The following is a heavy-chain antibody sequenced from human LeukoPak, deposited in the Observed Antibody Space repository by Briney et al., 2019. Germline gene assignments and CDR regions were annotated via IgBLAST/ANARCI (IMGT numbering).Heavy chain of an antibody. Sequence: GRSLRLSCAASGFTFSSYGMHWVRQAPGKGLEGVAVIWYDGSNKYYADSVKGRFTISRDNSKNTLYLQMNSLRAEDTAVYYCARDKSGMDAWGQGATVTVSS. J-gene: IGHJ6*02. CDR2: IWYDGSNK. CDR3: ARDKSGMDA. CDR1: GFTFSSYG. V-gene: IGHV3-33*01.